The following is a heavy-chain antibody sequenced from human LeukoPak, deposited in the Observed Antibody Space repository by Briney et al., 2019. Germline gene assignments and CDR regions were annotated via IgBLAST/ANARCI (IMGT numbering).Heavy chain of an antibody. J-gene: IGHJ4*02. CDR2: INTDGRST. CDR3: VRDVWGDRDGFFDN. D-gene: IGHD2-21*01. CDR1: GFTFSSYW. Sequence: GGSLRLSCAASGFTFSSYWMHWVRQAPRKGLLWVSRINTDGRSTSYADSVTGRFTMSRDNAKTTLYLQMNSLRAEDTAVYYCVRDVWGDRDGFFDNWGQGTLVTVSS. V-gene: IGHV3-74*01.